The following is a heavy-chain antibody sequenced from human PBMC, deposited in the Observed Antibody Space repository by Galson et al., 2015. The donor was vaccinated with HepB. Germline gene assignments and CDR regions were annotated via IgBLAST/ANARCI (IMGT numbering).Heavy chain of an antibody. CDR2: INQDGSGR. J-gene: IGHJ4*02. V-gene: IGHV3-7*03. Sequence: SLRLSCAASGFTFRICWMSWVRQAPGRGLEWLASINQDGSGRYYIDSVRGRFTISRDNTKNSLDLQMSNLRAEDTAMYFCARGERCDDSGSISPSNFDLWGQGTLVTVSS. D-gene: IGHD5-12*01. CDR1: GFTFRICW. CDR3: ARGERCDDSGSISPSNFDL.